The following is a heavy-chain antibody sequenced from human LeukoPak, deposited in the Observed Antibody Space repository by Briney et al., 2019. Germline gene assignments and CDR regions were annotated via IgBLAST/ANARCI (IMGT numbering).Heavy chain of an antibody. J-gene: IGHJ4*02. Sequence: GGSLRLSCAASGFTFSTHWMYWVRQAPGRELVWVSRISGDGSLTSYADSVKGRFTISRDDAKNILYLQMTSLTVEDAAVYYCARTTLETQYFDRWGQGTLVTVSS. CDR3: ARTTLETQYFDR. V-gene: IGHV3-74*01. CDR2: ISGDGSLT. CDR1: GFTFSTHW. D-gene: IGHD4-23*01.